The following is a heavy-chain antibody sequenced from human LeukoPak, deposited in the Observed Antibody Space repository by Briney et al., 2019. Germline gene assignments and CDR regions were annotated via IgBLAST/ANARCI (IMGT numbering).Heavy chain of an antibody. J-gene: IGHJ5*02. D-gene: IGHD3-10*01. CDR3: ARTPRFDSGSYFRWFDP. CDR2: ISSSGSTI. CDR1: GFTFSSYE. Sequence: TGGSLRLSCAASGFTFSSYEMNWVRQAPGKGLEWVSYISSSGSTIYYADSVRGRFTISRDNAKNSLYLQMNSLRAEDTAVYYCARTPRFDSGSYFRWFDPWGQRTLVTVSS. V-gene: IGHV3-48*03.